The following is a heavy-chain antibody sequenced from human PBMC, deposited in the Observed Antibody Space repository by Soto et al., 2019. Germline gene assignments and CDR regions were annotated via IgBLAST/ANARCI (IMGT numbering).Heavy chain of an antibody. V-gene: IGHV3-48*01. J-gene: IGHJ5*02. CDR2: ISSSSSTI. Sequence: GGSLRLSCAASGFTFSSYSMNWVRQAPGKGLEWVSYISSSSSTIYYADSVKGRFTISRDNAKNSLYLQMNSLRAEDTAVYYCARESRTGTRFGWFDPWGQGTLVTVSS. D-gene: IGHD1-7*01. CDR1: GFTFSSYS. CDR3: ARESRTGTRFGWFDP.